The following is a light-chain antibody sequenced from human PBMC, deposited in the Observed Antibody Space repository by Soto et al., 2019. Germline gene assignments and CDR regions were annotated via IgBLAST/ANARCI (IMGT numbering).Light chain of an antibody. Sequence: EIVMTQSPATLSVSPGERATLSCRASQSISSNLAWYQQKPGQAPRLLMFRTSSRDTGCPARFSGSGSGTEFNLTISSLQSEDFGVYYCQQYNNWPRATFGGGTKVEIK. CDR2: RTS. CDR3: QQYNNWPRAT. CDR1: QSISSN. V-gene: IGKV3-15*01. J-gene: IGKJ4*01.